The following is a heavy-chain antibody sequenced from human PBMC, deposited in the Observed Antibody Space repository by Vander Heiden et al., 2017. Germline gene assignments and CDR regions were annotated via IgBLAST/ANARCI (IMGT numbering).Heavy chain of an antibody. Sequence: QVQLQESGPGLVKPSETLSLTCTVSGGSISSYYWSWNRQPPGKGLEWIGYIYYSGSPNYNPSLKSRVTISVDTPKNQFSLKLSSVTAADTAVYYCARGGGAFDIWGQGTMVTVFS. CDR3: ARGGGAFDI. V-gene: IGHV4-59*01. J-gene: IGHJ3*02. CDR2: IYYSGSP. CDR1: GGSISSYY.